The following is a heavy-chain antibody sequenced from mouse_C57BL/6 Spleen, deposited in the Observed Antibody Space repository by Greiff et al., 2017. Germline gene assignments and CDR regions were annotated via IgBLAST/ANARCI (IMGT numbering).Heavy chain of an antibody. Sequence: QVQLQQPGAELVKPGASVKMSCKASGYTFTSYWITWVKQRPGQGLEWIGDIYPGSGSTNYNEKFKSKATRTVDTSSSTAYMQLSSLTSEDSAVYYCARYNYGYDGYFDYWGQGTTLTVSS. D-gene: IGHD2-2*01. CDR3: ARYNYGYDGYFDY. CDR2: IYPGSGST. CDR1: GYTFTSYW. J-gene: IGHJ2*01. V-gene: IGHV1-55*01.